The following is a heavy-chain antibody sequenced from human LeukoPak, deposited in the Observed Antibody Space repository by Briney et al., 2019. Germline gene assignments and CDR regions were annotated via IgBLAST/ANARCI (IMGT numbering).Heavy chain of an antibody. V-gene: IGHV3-30*18. CDR2: ISYDGSNK. CDR1: GFTFSSYG. CDR3: AKEGEMATVFDY. J-gene: IGHJ4*02. D-gene: IGHD5-24*01. Sequence: GRSLRLSCAASGFTFSSYGMHWVRQAPGKGLEWVAVISYDGSNKYYADSVKGRFTISRDNSKNTLYLQMNSPRAEDTAVYYCAKEGEMATVFDYWGQGTLVTVSS.